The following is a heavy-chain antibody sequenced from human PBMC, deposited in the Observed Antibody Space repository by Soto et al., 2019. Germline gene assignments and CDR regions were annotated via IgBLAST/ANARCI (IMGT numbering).Heavy chain of an antibody. Sequence: EVQLVESGGGLVQPGGSLRLSCAASGFNFISDWMSWVRQAPGKWLEWVATITHDGNAQFGDSVKGRFSISRDNARNSLFLQMDNLRADDSAVYYCAGEHWYHFDPWGQGTLVTVSS. CDR1: GFNFISDW. CDR3: AGEHWYHFDP. J-gene: IGHJ5*02. D-gene: IGHD1-20*01. V-gene: IGHV3-7*01. CDR2: ITHDGNAQ.